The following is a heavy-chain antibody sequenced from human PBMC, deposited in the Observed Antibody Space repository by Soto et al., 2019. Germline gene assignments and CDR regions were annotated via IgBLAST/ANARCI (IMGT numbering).Heavy chain of an antibody. Sequence: PGGSLRLSCAASGFTFSDYYMSWIRQAPGKGLEWVSYISSSSSYTNYADSVKGRFTISRDNAKNSLYLQMNSLRAEDTAVYYCAGSKHYYGSAPDYWGQGTLVTVSS. CDR1: GFTFSDYY. V-gene: IGHV3-11*03. D-gene: IGHD3-10*01. CDR2: ISSSSSYT. CDR3: AGSKHYYGSAPDY. J-gene: IGHJ4*02.